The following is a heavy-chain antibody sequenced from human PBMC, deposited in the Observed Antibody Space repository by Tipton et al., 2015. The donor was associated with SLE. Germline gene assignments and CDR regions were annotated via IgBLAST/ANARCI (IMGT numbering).Heavy chain of an antibody. V-gene: IGHV4-39*07. Sequence: TLSLTCTVSGGSISSSSYYWGCIRQPPGKGLEWIGSIYYSGSTYYNPSLKSRVTISVDTSKNQFSLKLSSVTAADTAVYYCARSLLSGSGGFDYWGQGTLVTVSS. CDR3: ARSLLSGSGGFDY. CDR1: GGSISSSSYY. D-gene: IGHD6-19*01. J-gene: IGHJ4*02. CDR2: IYYSGST.